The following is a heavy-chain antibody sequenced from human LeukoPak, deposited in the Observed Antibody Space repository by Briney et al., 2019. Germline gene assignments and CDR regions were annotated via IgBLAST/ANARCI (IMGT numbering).Heavy chain of an antibody. Sequence: PGGSLRLSCAASGFTFSDYYMSWIRQAPGKGLEWVSYISSSGSTIYYADAVKGRFTISRDNAKKSLYLQMNSLRAEDTAVYYCASAMVRGVIIRHYYYYGMDVWGQGTTVTVSS. CDR1: GFTFSDYY. D-gene: IGHD3-10*01. CDR3: ASAMVRGVIIRHYYYYGMDV. J-gene: IGHJ6*02. V-gene: IGHV3-11*01. CDR2: ISSSGSTI.